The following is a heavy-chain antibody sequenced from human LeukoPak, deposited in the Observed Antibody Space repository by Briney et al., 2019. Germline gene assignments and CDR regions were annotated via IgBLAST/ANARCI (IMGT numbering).Heavy chain of an antibody. V-gene: IGHV4-31*03. CDR1: GGSISSGGYY. CDR3: ARAQDFYGSGSYYYYYYYGMDV. CDR2: IYYSGST. Sequence: PSETLSLTCTVSGGSISSGGYYWSWIRQHPGKGLEWIGYIYYSGSTYYNPSLKSRVTISVDTSKNQFSLKLSFVTAADTAVYYCARAQDFYGSGSYYYYYYYGMDVWGQGTTVTVSS. D-gene: IGHD3-10*01. J-gene: IGHJ6*02.